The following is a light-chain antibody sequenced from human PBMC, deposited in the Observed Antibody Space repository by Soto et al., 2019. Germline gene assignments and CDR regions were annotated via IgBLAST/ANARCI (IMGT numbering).Light chain of an antibody. Sequence: EIVMTQSPATLSVSPGERATLSCRASQSVSSNFAWYQQKPGQAPRLLIYGASTRATGIPARFSGSVSGTEFTLTISSLPSEDCAVYYCQQYNNWHFTFGPGTKVDIK. CDR3: QQYNNWHFT. CDR1: QSVSSN. J-gene: IGKJ3*01. CDR2: GAS. V-gene: IGKV3-15*01.